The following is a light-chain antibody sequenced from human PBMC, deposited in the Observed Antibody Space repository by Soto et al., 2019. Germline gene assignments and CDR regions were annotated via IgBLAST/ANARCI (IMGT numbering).Light chain of an antibody. CDR2: EVV. CDR1: KSDIGVYDF. V-gene: IGLV2-8*01. J-gene: IGLJ1*01. CDR3: KSYAGSNTYL. Sequence: QSVLTQPPSASGSPGQSVTISCTGTKSDIGVYDFVSWHQHHPGKAPRLIIYEVVQRPSGVPDRFSGSKSGNTASLTVSGLQAADEADYFCKSYAGSNTYLFGSGTKVTVL.